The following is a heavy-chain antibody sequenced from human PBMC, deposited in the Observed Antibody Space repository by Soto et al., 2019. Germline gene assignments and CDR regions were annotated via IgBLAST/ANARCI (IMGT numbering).Heavy chain of an antibody. D-gene: IGHD3-22*01. J-gene: IGHJ4*02. V-gene: IGHV3-48*02. Sequence: EVQLVESGGGLVQPGGSLRLSCAASGFTFSSYSMNWVRQAPGKGLEWVSYISSSSSTIYYADSVKGRFTISRDNAKNSLYLQMNSLRDEDTAVYYCARSLLEYYYYSSGYQRLDYWGQGTLVTVSS. CDR1: GFTFSSYS. CDR3: ARSLLEYYYYSSGYQRLDY. CDR2: ISSSSSTI.